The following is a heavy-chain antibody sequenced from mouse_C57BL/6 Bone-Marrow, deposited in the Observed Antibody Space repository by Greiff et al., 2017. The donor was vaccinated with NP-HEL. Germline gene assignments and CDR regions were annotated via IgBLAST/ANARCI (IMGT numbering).Heavy chain of an antibody. CDR1: GYTFTSYW. V-gene: IGHV1-19*01. Sequence: EVQLQQPGAELVKPGASVKLSCKASGYTFTSYWMHWVKQNHGKSLEWIGVINPYNGGTSYNQKFKGKATLTVDKSSSTAYMELNSLTSEDSAVYYCASSRTAWFAYWGQGTLVTVSA. J-gene: IGHJ3*01. CDR3: ASSRTAWFAY. CDR2: INPYNGGT. D-gene: IGHD4-1*01.